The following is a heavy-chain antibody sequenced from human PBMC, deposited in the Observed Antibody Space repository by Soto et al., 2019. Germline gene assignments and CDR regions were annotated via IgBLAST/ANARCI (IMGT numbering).Heavy chain of an antibody. CDR1: GFTFRSYV. V-gene: IGHV3-33*05. J-gene: IGHJ4*02. D-gene: IGHD3-16*01. Sequence: QVQLVESGGGVVQPGTSLRLSCVGSGFTFRSYVIHWVRQAPGKGLEWVALTSYDGSNNFYGDSVKGRFTISRDNSRNTVELQMDSLILEDTSLYYCARGGTTGGLDVWGQGTLVSVSS. CDR3: ARGGTTGGLDV. CDR2: TSYDGSNN.